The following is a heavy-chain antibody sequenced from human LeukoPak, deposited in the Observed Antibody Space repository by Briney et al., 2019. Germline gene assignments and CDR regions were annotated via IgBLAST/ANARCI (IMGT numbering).Heavy chain of an antibody. Sequence: VGSLRLSCEASGVTFSNYWMGWVRQAPGKRLEWVANMNIDGSEKYYADSVKGRFTISRDNAKNSLYLQMNSLRAEDTAVYYCARDGEESYYDFWSGYYTHFDYWGQGTLVTVSS. V-gene: IGHV3-7*01. CDR2: MNIDGSEK. J-gene: IGHJ4*02. CDR3: ARDGEESYYDFWSGYYTHFDY. D-gene: IGHD3-3*01. CDR1: GVTFSNYW.